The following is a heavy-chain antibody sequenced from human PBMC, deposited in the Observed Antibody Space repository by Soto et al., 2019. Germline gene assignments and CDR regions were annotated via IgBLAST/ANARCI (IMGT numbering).Heavy chain of an antibody. V-gene: IGHV3-30*18. D-gene: IGHD3-22*01. CDR2: ISYDGSNK. CDR3: AKVGDYYDSSGLFDY. Sequence: QVQLVESGGGVVQPGRSLRLSCAASGFTFSSYGMHWVRQAPGKGLEWVAVISYDGSNKYYAESVKGRFTISRDNSKNTLYLQMNSLRAEDTAVYYCAKVGDYYDSSGLFDYWGQGTLVTVSS. CDR1: GFTFSSYG. J-gene: IGHJ4*02.